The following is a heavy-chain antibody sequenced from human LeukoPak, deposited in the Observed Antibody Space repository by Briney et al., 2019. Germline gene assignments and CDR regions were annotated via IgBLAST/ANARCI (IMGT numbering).Heavy chain of an antibody. CDR3: ARGKRYFDY. V-gene: IGHV4-59*01. J-gene: IGHJ4*02. D-gene: IGHD6-25*01. CDR2: IYYSGST. CDR1: GGSINTYY. Sequence: SETLSLTCSVSGGSINTYYWSWIRQPPGKGLEWIGYIYYSGSTNYNPSLKSRVTISVGTSKNQFSLKLTSVTAADTAVYYCARGKRYFDYWGQGGLVTVSS.